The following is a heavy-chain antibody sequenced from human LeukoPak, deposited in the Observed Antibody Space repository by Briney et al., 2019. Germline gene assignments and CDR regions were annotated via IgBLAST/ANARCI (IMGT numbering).Heavy chain of an antibody. J-gene: IGHJ4*02. CDR2: INPRIGDT. D-gene: IGHD1-7*01. Sequence: ALVKVSCKASGYIFTGFYIHWVRQAPGQGLEWRGRINPRIGDTNSARTFQGRVTMTRDTSISTAYMDLNRLTSDDTAVYYCARGAWDYDGKDYWGQGTLVTVSS. CDR1: GYIFTGFY. CDR3: ARGAWDYDGKDY. V-gene: IGHV1-2*06.